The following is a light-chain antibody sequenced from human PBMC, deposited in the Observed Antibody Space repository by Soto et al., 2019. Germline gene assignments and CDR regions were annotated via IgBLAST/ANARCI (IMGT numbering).Light chain of an antibody. J-gene: IGKJ3*01. CDR2: KAS. CDR3: QQYNNYLFS. Sequence: DIQMTQSPSTLSASVGDRVTITCRASQSVSSWLAWYQQKPGKAPKLLIYKASNLESGVPSRFSGSGSGTEFTLTISSLQPDYFATYYCQQYNNYLFSFGPGTKVDIK. V-gene: IGKV1-5*03. CDR1: QSVSSW.